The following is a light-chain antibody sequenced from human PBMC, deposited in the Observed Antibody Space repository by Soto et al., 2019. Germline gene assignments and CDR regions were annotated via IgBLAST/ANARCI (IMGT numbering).Light chain of an antibody. CDR3: QQSYSTPPT. J-gene: IGKJ1*01. CDR2: EAS. V-gene: IGKV1-9*01. CDR1: QDISDY. Sequence: DIQLTQSPSFLSASVGDRVTITCRASQDISDYLAWYQQKPGKAPNLLIYEASTLQSGVPSRFSGSGSGTEFTLSVSSLQPEDFATYYCQQSYSTPPTFGQGTKVEIK.